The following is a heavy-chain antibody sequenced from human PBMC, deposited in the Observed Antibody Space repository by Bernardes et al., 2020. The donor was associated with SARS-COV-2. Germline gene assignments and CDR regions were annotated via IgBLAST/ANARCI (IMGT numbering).Heavy chain of an antibody. V-gene: IGHV3-74*01. D-gene: IGHD6-6*01. CDR2: INSEGSST. J-gene: IGHJ4*02. CDR3: ARARYSSSSSYYFDY. CDR1: GFTFSSYW. Sequence: GGSLRLSCAASGFTFSSYWMHWVRQAPGKGLVWVSRINSEGSSTSYADSVKGRFTISRDNAKNTLYLQMNSLRAEDTAVYYCARARYSSSSSYYFDYWGQGTLVTVSS.